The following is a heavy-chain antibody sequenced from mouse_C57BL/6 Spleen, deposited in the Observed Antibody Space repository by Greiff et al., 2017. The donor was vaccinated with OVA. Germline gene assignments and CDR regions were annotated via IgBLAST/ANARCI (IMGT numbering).Heavy chain of an antibody. Sequence: EVQLQQSGPVLVKPGASVKMSCKASGYTFTDYYMNWVKQSHGKSLEWIGVINPYNGGTSYNQKFKGKATLTVDKSSSTAYMELNSLTSEDSAVXYCARRDLLLRWAMDYWGQGTSVTVSS. CDR2: INPYNGGT. CDR1: GYTFTDYY. V-gene: IGHV1-19*01. CDR3: ARRDLLLRWAMDY. J-gene: IGHJ4*01. D-gene: IGHD1-1*01.